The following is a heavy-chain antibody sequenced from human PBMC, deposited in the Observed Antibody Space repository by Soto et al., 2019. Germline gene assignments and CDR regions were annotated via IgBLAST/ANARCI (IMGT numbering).Heavy chain of an antibody. CDR2: INNDGSGT. CDR3: ARGGANHAFDI. CDR1: GFTFSSYW. V-gene: IGHV3-74*01. J-gene: IGHJ3*02. Sequence: EVQLAESGGGLVQPGGSLRHSCAASGFTFSSYWMYWVRQAPGKGLVYVSRINNDGSGTTYADSVKGRFTISRDNAKHTLYLQMNSLRAEDTALYYCARGGANHAFDIWGQGTMVTVSS.